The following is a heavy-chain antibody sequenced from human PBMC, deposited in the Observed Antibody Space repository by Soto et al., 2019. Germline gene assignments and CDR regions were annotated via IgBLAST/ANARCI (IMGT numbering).Heavy chain of an antibody. CDR3: ARPGKGFYYYCYMDV. CDR1: GGSISSSSYY. CDR2: IYYSGST. D-gene: IGHD1-26*01. J-gene: IGHJ6*03. Sequence: QLQLQESGPGLVKPSETLSLTCTVSGGSISSSSYYWGWIRQPPGKGLEWIGTIYYSGSTYYNPSLKSRVTISVDTSKNQFSLKLSSVTAADTAVYYCARPGKGFYYYCYMDVWGKGTTVTVSS. V-gene: IGHV4-39*01.